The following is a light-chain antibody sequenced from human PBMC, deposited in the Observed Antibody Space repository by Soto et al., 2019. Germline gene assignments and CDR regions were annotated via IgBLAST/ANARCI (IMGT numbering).Light chain of an antibody. CDR3: PQYYDTKLT. CDR1: QSVLYSSNNRNY. Sequence: DIVMTQSPDSLAVSLGERATINCKSSQSVLYSSNNRNYVAWYQQKSGQPPKLLIHWASTREFGVPDRFSGSGSGTEFTLTINSLQAEDLAVYYCPQYYDTKLTFGQGTKVEIK. V-gene: IGKV4-1*01. CDR2: WAS. J-gene: IGKJ1*01.